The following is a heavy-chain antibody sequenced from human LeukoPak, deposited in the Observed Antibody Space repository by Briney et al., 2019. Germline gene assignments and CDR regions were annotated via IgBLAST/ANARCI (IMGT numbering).Heavy chain of an antibody. Sequence: GGSLRLSCAASGFTFSRCWMSWVRQAPGKGLEWVANIKQDGGEKYYVDSVKGRFTISRDNAKNSLYLQMNSLRAEDTAVYYCARDLRVGAVADDYWGQGTLVTVSS. CDR2: IKQDGGEK. CDR1: GFTFSRCW. CDR3: ARDLRVGAVADDY. J-gene: IGHJ4*02. D-gene: IGHD6-19*01. V-gene: IGHV3-7*01.